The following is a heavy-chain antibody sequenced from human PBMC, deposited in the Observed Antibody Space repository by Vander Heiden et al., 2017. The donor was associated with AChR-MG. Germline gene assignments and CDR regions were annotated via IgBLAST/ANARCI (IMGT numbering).Heavy chain of an antibody. D-gene: IGHD3-22*01. CDR1: GFTFSSSA. CDR2: ISYDGSNK. J-gene: IGHJ4*02. Sequence: QVQLVESGGGVVQPGMSLRLSCAASGFTFSSSAMHGVRQAPGKGLEWVAVISYDGSNKYYADSVKGRFTIARDNSKNTLYLQRNRMRAEETAVYYCARDRWYYYDSSGYSSLTFDYWGQGTLVTVSS. CDR3: ARDRWYYYDSSGYSSLTFDY. V-gene: IGHV3-30-3*01.